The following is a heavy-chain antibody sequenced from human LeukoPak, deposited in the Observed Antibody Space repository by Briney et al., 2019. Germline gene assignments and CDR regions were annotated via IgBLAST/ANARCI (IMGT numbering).Heavy chain of an antibody. CDR2: ISAYNGST. D-gene: IGHD1-26*01. J-gene: IGHJ6*03. Sequence: ASVKVSCKASGYTFTSYGISWVRQAPGQGLEWMGWISAYNGSTNYAQKLQGRVTMTTDTSTSTAYMELRSLRSEDTAMYYCARDIGRPEGGYYYMDVWGKGTTVIVSS. CDR3: ARDIGRPEGGYYYMDV. V-gene: IGHV1-18*01. CDR1: GYTFTSYG.